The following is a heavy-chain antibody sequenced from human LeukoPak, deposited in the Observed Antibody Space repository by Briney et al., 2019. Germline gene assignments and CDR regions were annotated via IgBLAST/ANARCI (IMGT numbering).Heavy chain of an antibody. Sequence: GGPHPHLRAASGFRFSDAWMSWVRQLPGKGLAWVGRIESKTDGGTTDYAAPVKGRFTISRDDSTNTLYLQMNSLKSEVTAVYYCTTYGSGRKFDYWGQGILVTVSS. V-gene: IGHV3-15*04. D-gene: IGHD3-10*01. CDR1: GFRFSDAW. CDR3: TTYGSGRKFDY. J-gene: IGHJ4*02. CDR2: IESKTDGGTT.